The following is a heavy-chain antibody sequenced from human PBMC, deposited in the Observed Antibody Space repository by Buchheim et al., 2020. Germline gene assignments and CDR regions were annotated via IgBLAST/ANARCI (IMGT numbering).Heavy chain of an antibody. J-gene: IGHJ4*02. CDR2: IWYDGSNK. Sequence: QVQLVESGGGVVQPGRSLRLSCAASGFTFSSYGMHWVRQAPGKGLEWVAVIWYDGSNKYYADSVKGRFTISRDNSKNTLYCQMNSMRAEDTAVYYCARDLREAVAGTCIDYWGQGTL. CDR3: ARDLREAVAGTCIDY. D-gene: IGHD6-19*01. CDR1: GFTFSSYG. V-gene: IGHV3-33*01.